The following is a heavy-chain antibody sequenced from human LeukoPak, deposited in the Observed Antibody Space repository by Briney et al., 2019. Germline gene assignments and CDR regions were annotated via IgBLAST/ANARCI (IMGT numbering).Heavy chain of an antibody. J-gene: IGHJ6*02. Sequence: PGGSLRLSCAASGFTVSTNYMSWVRQAPGKGLEWVSVIYSGGSTYYADSVKGRFTISRDNSKNTLYLQMNSLRAEDTAVYYCARTTGYCSGGSCYSGGYYYYYGMDVWGQGTTVTVSS. CDR1: GFTVSTNY. D-gene: IGHD2-15*01. CDR2: IYSGGST. V-gene: IGHV3-66*01. CDR3: ARTTGYCSGGSCYSGGYYYYYGMDV.